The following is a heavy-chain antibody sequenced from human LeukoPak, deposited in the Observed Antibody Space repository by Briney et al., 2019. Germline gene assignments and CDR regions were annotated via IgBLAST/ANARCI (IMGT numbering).Heavy chain of an antibody. Sequence: GGSLRLSCAASGFTVSSNFMNWVRQAPGRGLEWVSVIYSGGSTSYADSVKGRFTISRDNSKNTLFLQMNSLRIDDTAVYYCTREGYSSGSRTGIDYWGQGTLVTVSS. CDR1: GFTVSSNF. D-gene: IGHD5-18*01. V-gene: IGHV3-66*02. J-gene: IGHJ4*02. CDR3: TREGYSSGSRTGIDY. CDR2: IYSGGST.